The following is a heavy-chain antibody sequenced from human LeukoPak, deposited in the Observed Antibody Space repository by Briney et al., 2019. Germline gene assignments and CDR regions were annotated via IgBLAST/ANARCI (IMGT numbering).Heavy chain of an antibody. Sequence: ASVKVSCKSSGCTFISYAISGVRQARGQGLEWMGGSIPIFGTANYARKFQGRVTITTAEATSTAYMALSRLRSEDTAVYYCALLRYSSGCYDYYYYYTAVWGKGTTVSVSS. CDR2: SIPIFGTA. D-gene: IGHD6-19*01. CDR1: GCTFISYA. J-gene: IGHJ6*03. V-gene: IGHV1-69*05. CDR3: ALLRYSSGCYDYYYYYTAV.